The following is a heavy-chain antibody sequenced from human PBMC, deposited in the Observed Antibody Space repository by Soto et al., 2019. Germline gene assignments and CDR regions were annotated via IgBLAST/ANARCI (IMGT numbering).Heavy chain of an antibody. Sequence: SVKVSCKASGGTFSSYAISWVRQAPGQGLEWMGAIIPIFGTANYAQKFQGRVTITADESTSTAYMELSSLRSEDTAVYYCAREAGPITMIVVAYDAFDIWGQGTMVTV. CDR3: AREAGPITMIVVAYDAFDI. CDR1: GGTFSSYA. J-gene: IGHJ3*02. V-gene: IGHV1-69*13. CDR2: IIPIFGTA. D-gene: IGHD3-22*01.